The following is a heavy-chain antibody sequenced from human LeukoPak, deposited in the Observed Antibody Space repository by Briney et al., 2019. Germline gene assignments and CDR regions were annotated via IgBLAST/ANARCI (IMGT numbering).Heavy chain of an antibody. CDR2: ISSSSSYI. V-gene: IGHV3-21*01. J-gene: IGHJ6*01. D-gene: IGHD2-15*01. CDR3: ARGSEGYCSGGGCYYGMDV. Sequence: GRSLRLSCAASGFTFSSYTMNWVRQAPGKGLEWVSYISSSSSYIYYADSVKGRFTISRDNAENSLYLQMNSLRAEDTAVYYCARGSEGYCSGGGCYYGMDVWGQGTTVTVSS. CDR1: GFTFSSYT.